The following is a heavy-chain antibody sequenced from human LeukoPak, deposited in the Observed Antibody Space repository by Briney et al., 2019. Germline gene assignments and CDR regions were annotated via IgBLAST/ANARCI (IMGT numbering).Heavy chain of an antibody. D-gene: IGHD3-3*01. CDR2: IYYTGNM. CDR1: GGSIINDY. Sequence: SETLSLTCSVSGGSIINDYWNWIRQPPGKGLEWIGYIYYTGNMLYSPPLKSRVTISVDTSKNQFSLKLKSVTAADTAVYYCARATAPINYDFWSGYLVESYFDYWGQGTLVTVSS. CDR3: ARATAPINYDFWSGYLVESYFDY. J-gene: IGHJ4*02. V-gene: IGHV4-59*12.